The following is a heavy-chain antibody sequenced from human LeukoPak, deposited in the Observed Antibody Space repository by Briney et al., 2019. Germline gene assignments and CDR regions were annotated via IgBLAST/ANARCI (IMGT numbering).Heavy chain of an antibody. CDR2: INSDGSST. V-gene: IGHV3-74*01. CDR3: AKGSSSGWSGDYFDY. D-gene: IGHD6-19*01. J-gene: IGHJ4*02. CDR1: GFTFSSYW. Sequence: GGSLRLSCAASGFTFSSYWMHWVRQAPGKGLVWVSRINSDGSSTSYADSVKGRFTISRDNSKNTLSLQMSSLRVEDTAVYYCAKGSSSGWSGDYFDYWGQGTLVTVSS.